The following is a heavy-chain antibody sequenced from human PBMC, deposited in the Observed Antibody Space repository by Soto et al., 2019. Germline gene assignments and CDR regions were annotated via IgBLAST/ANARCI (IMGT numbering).Heavy chain of an antibody. CDR2: ISHSGTV. CDR3: ARDYDGFDY. CDR1: SVSITSSNW. Sequence: SETLSLTCDVSSVSITSSNWWTWVRQPPGKGLEWLGKISHSGTVNYNASLRSRVTISVDKPKNQLSLKLMSVTAADTAVYYCARDYDGFDYWGPGILVTVSS. V-gene: IGHV4-4*02. J-gene: IGHJ4*02. D-gene: IGHD3-16*01.